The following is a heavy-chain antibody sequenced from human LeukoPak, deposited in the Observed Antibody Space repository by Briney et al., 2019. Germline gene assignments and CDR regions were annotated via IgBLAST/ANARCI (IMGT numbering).Heavy chain of an antibody. V-gene: IGHV4-59*01. Sequence: SETLSLTCTVSGGSISSYYWRWIRQPPGKGLEWIGYIYYSGSTNYNPSLKSRVTISVDTSKNQFSLKLSSVTAADTAVYYCATIERSGWYVSYWGQGTLVTVSS. CDR1: GGSISSYY. D-gene: IGHD6-19*01. CDR3: ATIERSGWYVSY. CDR2: IYYSGST. J-gene: IGHJ4*02.